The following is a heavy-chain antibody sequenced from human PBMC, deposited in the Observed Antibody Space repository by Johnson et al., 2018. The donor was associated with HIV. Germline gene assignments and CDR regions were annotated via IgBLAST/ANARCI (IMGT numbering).Heavy chain of an antibody. Sequence: QVQLVESGGGVVWPGGSLRLSFAASGFTFSDYYMSLIRQAPGKGLEWVSYISSSGSTIYYAYSVKGRFTISRDNAKNSLYLQMNSLRAEDTAVYYCARGRDGYNADAFDIWGQGTMVTVSS. CDR2: ISSSGSTI. V-gene: IGHV3-11*04. CDR3: ARGRDGYNADAFDI. CDR1: GFTFSDYY. J-gene: IGHJ3*02. D-gene: IGHD5-24*01.